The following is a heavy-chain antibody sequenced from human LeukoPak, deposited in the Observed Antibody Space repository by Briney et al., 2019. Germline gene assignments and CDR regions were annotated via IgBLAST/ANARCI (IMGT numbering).Heavy chain of an antibody. CDR3: AKDSVVTAIRSPWFDP. Sequence: GGSLRLSCAASGFTFSSYGMHWVRQAPGKGLEWVAVISYDGSNKYYADSVKGRFTISRDNSKNTLYLQMNSLRAEDTAVYYCAKDSVVTAIRSPWFDPWGQGTLVTVSS. D-gene: IGHD2-21*02. V-gene: IGHV3-30*18. CDR1: GFTFSSYG. J-gene: IGHJ5*02. CDR2: ISYDGSNK.